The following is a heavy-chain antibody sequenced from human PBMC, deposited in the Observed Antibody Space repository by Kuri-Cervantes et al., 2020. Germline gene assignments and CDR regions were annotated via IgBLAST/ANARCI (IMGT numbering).Heavy chain of an antibody. CDR3: ARVGDILTGYYYYGMDV. V-gene: IGHV4-38-2*01. D-gene: IGHD3-9*01. J-gene: IGHJ6*02. CDR1: GYSISSGYY. CDR2: IYYSGST. Sequence: SQTLSLTCAVSGYSISSGYYWGWIRQPPGKGLEWIGSIYYSGSTYYNLSLKSRVTISVDTSKNQFSLKLSSVTAADTAVYYCARVGDILTGYYYYGMDVWGQGTTVTVSS.